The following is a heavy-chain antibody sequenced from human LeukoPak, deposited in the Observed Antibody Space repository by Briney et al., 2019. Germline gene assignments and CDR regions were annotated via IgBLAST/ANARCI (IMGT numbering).Heavy chain of an antibody. CDR2: IYSDGSA. V-gene: IGHV3-53*01. CDR3: AGALYYNYYETRYFAY. J-gene: IGHJ4*02. Sequence: PGGSLRLSCTASGFTVRSNYMFWVRQAPGKGLECVSVIYSDGSAYCADSVKGQFTISRDSSMNTLFLQMNSLRAEDTAMYYCAGALYYNYYETRYFAYWGQGTPVTVSS. CDR1: GFTVRSNY. D-gene: IGHD3-22*01.